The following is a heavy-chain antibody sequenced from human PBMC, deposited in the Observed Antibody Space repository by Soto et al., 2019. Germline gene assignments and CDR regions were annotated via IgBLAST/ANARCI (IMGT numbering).Heavy chain of an antibody. CDR2: ISYDGSNK. Sequence: QVQLVESGGGVAQSGRSLRLSCAASGFTFSNEAMHWVRQAPGKGLEWVAVISYDGSNKYYADSVKGRFSISRDNSKNTLYVQMNSLRPDDTAVYYCAKDTRYSSGWFDYWGQGTLVTVSS. D-gene: IGHD6-19*01. J-gene: IGHJ5*01. V-gene: IGHV3-30-3*01. CDR1: GFTFSNEA. CDR3: AKDTRYSSGWFDY.